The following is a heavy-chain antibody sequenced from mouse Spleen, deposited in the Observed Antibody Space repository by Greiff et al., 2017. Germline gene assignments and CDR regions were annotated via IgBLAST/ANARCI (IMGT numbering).Heavy chain of an antibody. Sequence: EVHLVESGGGLVKPGGSLKLSCAASGFTFSSYAMSWVRQTPEKRLEWVATISSGGSYTYYPDSVKGRFTISRDNAKNTLYLQMSSLRSEDTAMYYCARRGDGYPYAMDYWGQGTSVTVSS. V-gene: IGHV5-9-3*01. D-gene: IGHD2-3*01. CDR1: GFTFSSYA. J-gene: IGHJ4*01. CDR3: ARRGDGYPYAMDY. CDR2: ISSGGSYT.